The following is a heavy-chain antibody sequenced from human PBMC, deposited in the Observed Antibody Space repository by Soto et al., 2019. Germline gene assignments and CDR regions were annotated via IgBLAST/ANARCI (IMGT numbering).Heavy chain of an antibody. CDR1: GFTFSSYA. CDR3: ARARPTYYYDSSGYPDPDY. J-gene: IGHJ4*02. D-gene: IGHD3-22*01. Sequence: QVQLVESGGGVVQPGRSLRLSCAASGFTFSSYAMHWVRQAPGKGLEWVAVISYDGSNKYYADSVKRRFTISRDNSKNTLYLQMNSLRAEDTAVYYCARARPTYYYDSSGYPDPDYWGQGTLVTVSS. CDR2: ISYDGSNK. V-gene: IGHV3-30-3*01.